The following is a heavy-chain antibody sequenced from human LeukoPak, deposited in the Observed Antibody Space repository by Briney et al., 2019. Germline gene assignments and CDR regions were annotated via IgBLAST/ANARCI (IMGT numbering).Heavy chain of an antibody. J-gene: IGHJ4*02. D-gene: IGHD6-13*01. V-gene: IGHV3-30*18. Sequence: GGSLRLSCAASGFTFSSYGMHWDRQAPGKGLEWVAVITYDGSNKYYADSVKGRFTISRDNSKNTLYLQMNSLRAEDTAVYYCAKDSFEMEQQLAFYFDYWGQGTLVPVSS. CDR3: AKDSFEMEQQLAFYFDY. CDR1: GFTFSSYG. CDR2: ITYDGSNK.